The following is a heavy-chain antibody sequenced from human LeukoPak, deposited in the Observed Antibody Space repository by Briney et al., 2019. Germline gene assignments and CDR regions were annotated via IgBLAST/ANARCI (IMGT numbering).Heavy chain of an antibody. Sequence: GASVKVSCKASGYAFTSYGISWVRQAPGQGLEWMGWISAYNGNTNYAQKLQGRVTMTTDTSTSTAYMELSSLRSEDTAVYYCARDRASGSYFDAFDIWGQGTMVTVSS. J-gene: IGHJ3*02. CDR2: ISAYNGNT. CDR1: GYAFTSYG. D-gene: IGHD1-26*01. V-gene: IGHV1-18*01. CDR3: ARDRASGSYFDAFDI.